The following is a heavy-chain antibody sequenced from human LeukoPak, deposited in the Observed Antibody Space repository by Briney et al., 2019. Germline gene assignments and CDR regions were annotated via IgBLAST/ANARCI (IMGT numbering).Heavy chain of an antibody. CDR1: GFTFSSYS. CDR2: ISSGSSNI. CDR3: ARVPVTMIARGDSNWFVT. J-gene: IGHJ5*02. V-gene: IGHV3-48*02. D-gene: IGHD3-22*01. Sequence: GGSLRLSCAASGFTFSSYSMHWVRQAPGKGLEWVSYISSGSSNIYYADSVKGRFTISRDNAKNSLYLQMNSLRDEDTAVYYCARVPVTMIARGDSNWFVTWGQGTLVTVS.